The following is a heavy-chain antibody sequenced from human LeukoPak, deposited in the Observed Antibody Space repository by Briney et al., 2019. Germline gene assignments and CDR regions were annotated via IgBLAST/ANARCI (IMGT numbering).Heavy chain of an antibody. J-gene: IGHJ2*01. CDR2: IIPIFCTA. V-gene: IGHV1-69*05. D-gene: IGHD2-2*01. CDR3: ARDVVVPAARSPGYFDL. Sequence: SVKVSCKASGGTFSSYAISWVRQVPGQGLEWMGGIIPIFCTANYAQKFQGRVTITTDESTSTAYMELSSLRSEDTAVYYCARDVVVPAARSPGYFDLWGRGTLVTVSS. CDR1: GGTFSSYA.